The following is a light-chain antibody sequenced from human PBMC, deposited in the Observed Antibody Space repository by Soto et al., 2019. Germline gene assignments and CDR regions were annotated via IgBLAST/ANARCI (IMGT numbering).Light chain of an antibody. CDR2: EVS. CDR1: SSDVGAHNF. V-gene: IGLV2-14*01. Sequence: QSALTQPASVSGSPGQSITISCTGTSSDVGAHNFVSWYQQHPGKAPKLIIYEVSNRPSGVSNRFSGSKSGNTASLTISGLQAEDEGDYYCSSFTSSSTLEVFGGGTKVTVL. J-gene: IGLJ2*01. CDR3: SSFTSSSTLEV.